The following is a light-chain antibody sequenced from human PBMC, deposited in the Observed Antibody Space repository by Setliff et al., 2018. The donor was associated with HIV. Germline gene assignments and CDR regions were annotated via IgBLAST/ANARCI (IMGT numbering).Light chain of an antibody. CDR3: CSYAVTDTYV. CDR1: SSDVGYYDF. CDR2: DVN. Sequence: QSALNQPRSVSGSPGQSVTISCSGTSSDVGYYDFVSWYQHHPLKAPKLIIFDVNKRPSGVPARFSGSKSGSAASLTISGLQIEDEADYYCCSYAVTDTYVFGSGTKVTVL. V-gene: IGLV2-11*01. J-gene: IGLJ1*01.